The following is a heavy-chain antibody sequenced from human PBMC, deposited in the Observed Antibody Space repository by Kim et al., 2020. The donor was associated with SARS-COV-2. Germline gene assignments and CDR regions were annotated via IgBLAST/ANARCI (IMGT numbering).Heavy chain of an antibody. V-gene: IGHV4-30-2*01. Sequence: SETLSLTCAVSGASVTSGGSSWSWIRQPPWNGLEWTGYIYLNGNTYSNPSLKSRVSISVDRSKNQFSLNLTSVTAADTAVYYCARGEYYYDSWSPGTLVTVSS. J-gene: IGHJ4*02. CDR2: IYLNGNT. CDR3: ARGEYYYDS. CDR1: GASVTSGGSS.